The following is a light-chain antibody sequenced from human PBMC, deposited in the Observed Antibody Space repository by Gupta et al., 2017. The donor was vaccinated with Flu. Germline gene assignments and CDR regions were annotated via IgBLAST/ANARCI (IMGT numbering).Light chain of an antibody. Sequence: QSALAQPPSVSGSPGPSVTVSCTGTSRDVGLYNRVSWYQQAPGTAPKLLIYEVTNRPSGVPDRFSGSKSGNTASLTISGLQAEDEAEYYCSSPTPSNTLLFGGGTKLTVL. CDR1: SRDVGLYNR. CDR3: SSPTPSNTLL. CDR2: EVT. V-gene: IGLV2-18*02. J-gene: IGLJ2*01.